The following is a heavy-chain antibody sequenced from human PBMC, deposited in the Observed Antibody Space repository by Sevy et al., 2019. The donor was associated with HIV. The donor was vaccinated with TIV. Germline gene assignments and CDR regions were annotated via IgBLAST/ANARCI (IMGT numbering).Heavy chain of an antibody. CDR3: ARSHGEYDFMADYYYYYMDV. Sequence: SETLSLTCTVSGGSISSYYWSWIRQPPGKGLEWIGDIYYSGSTKYNPSLKSRVTISVDTSKNQFTLKLSSVTAADTAVYYSARSHGEYDFMADYYYYYMDVWGKGTTVTVSS. CDR1: GGSISSYY. J-gene: IGHJ6*03. V-gene: IGHV4-59*01. D-gene: IGHD3-3*01. CDR2: IYYSGST.